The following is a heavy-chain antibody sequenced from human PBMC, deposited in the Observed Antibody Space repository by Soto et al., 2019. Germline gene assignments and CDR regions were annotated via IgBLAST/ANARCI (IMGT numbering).Heavy chain of an antibody. CDR3: AKDRGIIVKAGDAFDV. CDR1: GFTLSMSA. D-gene: IGHD3-16*02. Sequence: GGSLRLSCAASGFTLSMSAVNWVRQAPGKGLEWVSYISDSGDRTYYADSVKGRFTISRDRSKNTVSLQMDSLRAEDTAVYYCAKDRGIIVKAGDAFDVWGQGTKVTVSS. CDR2: ISDSGDRT. J-gene: IGHJ3*01. V-gene: IGHV3-23*01.